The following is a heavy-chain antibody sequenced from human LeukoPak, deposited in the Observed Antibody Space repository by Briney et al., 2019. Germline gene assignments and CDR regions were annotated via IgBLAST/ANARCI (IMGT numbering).Heavy chain of an antibody. CDR2: IRYDGSNK. CDR3: AKDKYSSSSVFDY. J-gene: IGHJ4*02. D-gene: IGHD6-6*01. Sequence: GGSLRLSCAASGFTFSSYGMHWVRQAPGKGLEWVAFIRYDGSNKYYADSVKGRFTISRDNSKNTLYLQMSSLRAEDTAVYYCAKDKYSSSSVFDYWGQGTLVTVSS. CDR1: GFTFSSYG. V-gene: IGHV3-30*02.